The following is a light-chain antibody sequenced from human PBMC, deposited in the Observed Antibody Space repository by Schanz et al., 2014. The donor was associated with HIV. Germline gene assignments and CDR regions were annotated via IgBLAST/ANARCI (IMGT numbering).Light chain of an antibody. J-gene: IGKJ2*01. CDR1: ERVGQW. Sequence: QIIQSPSTLSASVGDTITISCRASERVGQWLAWYQQKPGKAPNLLISKTSILHIGVPPRFSGSGSGTEFSLTISGLQPEDFATYYCQQRATFGQGTKLEIK. V-gene: IGKV1-5*03. CDR3: QQRAT. CDR2: KTS.